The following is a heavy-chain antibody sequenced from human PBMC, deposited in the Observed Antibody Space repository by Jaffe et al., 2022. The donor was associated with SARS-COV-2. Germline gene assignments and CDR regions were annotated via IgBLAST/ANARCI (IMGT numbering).Heavy chain of an antibody. V-gene: IGHV1-69*01. CDR1: GGSFRNYY. CDR2: INSFFAAT. Sequence: QVQLVQSGAEVKEPGSSLRVSCRASGGSFRNYYVTWVRQAPGQGLEWVGGINSFFAATAYADKFQDRVTLTADESTDMAYMELSGLTSADTAVYYCARGVTVHPFEYQIYYMDVWGTGTSVIVSS. D-gene: IGHD2-21*02. J-gene: IGHJ6*03. CDR3: ARGVTVHPFEYQIYYMDV.